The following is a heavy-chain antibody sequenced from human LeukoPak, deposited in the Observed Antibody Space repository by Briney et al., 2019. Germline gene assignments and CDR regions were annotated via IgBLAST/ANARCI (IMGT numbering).Heavy chain of an antibody. V-gene: IGHV4-59*01. CDR3: ARSVEGYCRGGSCYSYSYYMDV. CDR1: GGSISSYY. D-gene: IGHD2-15*01. Sequence: SETLSLTCTVSGGSISSYYWSWIRQPPGKGLEWIGYIYYSGSTNYNPSLKRRVTISVDTSKNQFSLKLSSVTAADTAVYYCARSVEGYCRGGSCYSYSYYMDVWGKGTTVTVSS. CDR2: IYYSGST. J-gene: IGHJ6*03.